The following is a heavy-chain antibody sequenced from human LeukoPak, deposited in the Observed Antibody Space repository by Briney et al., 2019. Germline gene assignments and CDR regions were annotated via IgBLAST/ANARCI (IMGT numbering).Heavy chain of an antibody. CDR2: IYPGDSDT. CDR1: GYSFTSYW. V-gene: IGHV5-51*03. J-gene: IGHJ6*03. D-gene: IGHD2-2*01. CDR3: ARLPTAYCSYTSCYYMDV. Sequence: PGESLKISCKTSGYSFTSYWIGWVRQMPGRGLEWMGIIYPGDSDTRYSPSFQGQVTISVDKSISTAYLQWSSLKASDTAMYYCARLPTAYCSYTSCYYMDVWGKGTTATVSS.